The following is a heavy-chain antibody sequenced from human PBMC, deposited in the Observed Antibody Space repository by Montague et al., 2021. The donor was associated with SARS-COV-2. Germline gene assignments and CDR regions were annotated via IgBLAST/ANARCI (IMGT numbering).Heavy chain of an antibody. J-gene: IGHJ6*03. CDR3: ARETIVPAASSYYYYMDV. CDR1: GFTFNSYL. V-gene: IGHV3-74*01. Sequence: SLRLSCAASGFTFNSYLMHWVRQAPGKGLVWVSRINSGVSITYYSDSVKGRFTISRDNSNNTLYLQMNSLRDDDTAVYYCARETIVPAASSYYYYMDVWGKGTPVTVSS. CDR2: INSGVSIT. D-gene: IGHD2-2*01.